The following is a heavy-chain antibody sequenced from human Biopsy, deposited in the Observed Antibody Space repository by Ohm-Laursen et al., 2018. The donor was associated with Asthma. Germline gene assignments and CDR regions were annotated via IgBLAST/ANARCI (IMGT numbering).Heavy chain of an antibody. CDR2: IYYSGST. CDR3: ARAQDYYDSRGYYRSFDY. V-gene: IGHV4-31*03. J-gene: IGHJ4*02. Sequence: SQTLSLTCIVSYGSITSGGYYWTWIRQHPGKGLEWIGFIYYSGSTYYNPSLKSRVSISIDTSKNQFSLKLSSVTAAETAVYYCARAQDYYDSRGYYRSFDYWGQGTLVTVSS. D-gene: IGHD3-22*01. CDR1: YGSITSGGYY.